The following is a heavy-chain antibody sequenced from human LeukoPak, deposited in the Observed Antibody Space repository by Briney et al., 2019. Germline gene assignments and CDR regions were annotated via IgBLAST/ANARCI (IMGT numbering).Heavy chain of an antibody. CDR2: ISSSSYI. CDR3: ARDRTGGYSGSDDY. D-gene: IGHD5-12*01. CDR1: GFTFSSYS. J-gene: IGHJ4*02. V-gene: IGHV3-21*01. Sequence: GGSLRLSCAASGFTFSSYSMNWVRQAPGKGLEWVSSISSSSYIYYADSVKGRFTISRDNAKNSLYLQMDSLRAEDTAVYYCARDRTGGYSGSDDYWGQGTLVTVSS.